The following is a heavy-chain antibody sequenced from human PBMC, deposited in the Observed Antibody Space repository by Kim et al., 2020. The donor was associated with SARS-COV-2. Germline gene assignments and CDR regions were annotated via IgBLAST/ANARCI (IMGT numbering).Heavy chain of an antibody. Sequence: GGSLRLSCAASGFTFSSYGMHWVRQAPGKGLEWVAVISYDGSNKYYADSVKGRFTISRDNSKNTLYLQMNSLRAEDTAVYYCAKARGNQLRNIYFDYWGQGTLVTVSS. J-gene: IGHJ4*02. CDR2: ISYDGSNK. CDR1: GFTFSSYG. D-gene: IGHD2-2*01. CDR3: AKARGNQLRNIYFDY. V-gene: IGHV3-30*18.